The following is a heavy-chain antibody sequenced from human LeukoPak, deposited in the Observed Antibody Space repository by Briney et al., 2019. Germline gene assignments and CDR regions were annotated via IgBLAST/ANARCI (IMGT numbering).Heavy chain of an antibody. CDR2: IYFSGST. CDR1: GGSISRSNSY. J-gene: IGHJ3*02. CDR3: ARVGCSSTSCYRSRGAFDI. V-gene: IGHV4-39*07. D-gene: IGHD2-2*01. Sequence: SETLSLTCTVSGGSISRSNSYWGWIRQPPGKGLEWIGSIYFSGSTYYNPSLKSRVTISVDTSKNQFSLKLSSVTAADTAVYYCARVGCSSTSCYRSRGAFDIWGQGTMVTVSS.